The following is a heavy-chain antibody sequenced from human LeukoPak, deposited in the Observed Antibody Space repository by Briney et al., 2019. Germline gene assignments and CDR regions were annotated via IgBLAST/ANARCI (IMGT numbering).Heavy chain of an antibody. CDR3: ARSPGYYFDY. Sequence: SQTLSLTCSVSGGSINRGNYYWSWVRQHPGKGPEWIGYIYYSGLTHSNPSLKSRVTVSLDTSKNQFSLRLSSVTAADSAVYFCARSPGYYFDYWGQGTLVTVSS. V-gene: IGHV4-31*03. CDR1: GGSINRGNYY. J-gene: IGHJ4*02. CDR2: IYYSGLT.